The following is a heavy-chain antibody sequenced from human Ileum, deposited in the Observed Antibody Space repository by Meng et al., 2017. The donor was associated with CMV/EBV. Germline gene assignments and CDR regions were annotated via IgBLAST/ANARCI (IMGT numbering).Heavy chain of an antibody. V-gene: IGHV3-72*01. CDR1: GFIFSDHY. Sequence: GGSLRLSCAASGFIFSDHYMDWVRQAPGKGLEWLGRIKNKANSYITEYAASVKGRFTVSRDDSKNSLFLQMNDLQTEDTAVYYCADLGGARGLDIRGQGRTVTVSS. J-gene: IGHJ6*02. CDR2: IKNKANSYIT. CDR3: ADLGGARGLDI.